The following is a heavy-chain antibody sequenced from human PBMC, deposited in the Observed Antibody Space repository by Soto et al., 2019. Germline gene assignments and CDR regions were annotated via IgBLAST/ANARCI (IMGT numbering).Heavy chain of an antibody. Sequence: ASVKVSCKASGYTFTGYYMHWVRQAPGQGLEWMGWINPNSGGTNYAQKFQGGVTMTRDTSISTAYMELSRLRSDDTAVWLCAGRKVRSGYYDSSGTDAEYSQHWGQRTLVAVSS. J-gene: IGHJ1*01. V-gene: IGHV1-2*02. CDR3: AGRKVRSGYYDSSGTDAEYSQH. CDR2: INPNSGGT. CDR1: GYTFTGYY. D-gene: IGHD3-22*01.